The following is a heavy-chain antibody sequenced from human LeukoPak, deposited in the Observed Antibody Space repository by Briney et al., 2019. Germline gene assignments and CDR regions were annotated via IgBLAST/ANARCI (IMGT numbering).Heavy chain of an antibody. V-gene: IGHV3-7*01. CDR2: IKKDGSEK. CDR1: GFTFSNYW. J-gene: IGHJ4*02. D-gene: IGHD1-26*01. Sequence: GGSLRLSCAVSGFTFSNYWMTWVRQAPGKGLEGGANIKKDGSEKYYVGPVKGRFTISRDKVKNSLYLEMTSLRADDTAVYYCARDQYTGSYYADSWGQGTLVTVSS. CDR3: ARDQYTGSYYADS.